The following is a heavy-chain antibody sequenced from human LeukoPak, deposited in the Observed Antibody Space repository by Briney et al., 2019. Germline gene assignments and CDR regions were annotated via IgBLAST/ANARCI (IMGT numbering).Heavy chain of an antibody. D-gene: IGHD6-13*01. CDR1: GGSFSGYY. Sequence: SETLSLTCAVYGGSFSGYYWSWIRQPPGKGLEGIGYIYYSETANYNPSLKSRVTISVDTSKNEFSLKLTSVTAADTAVYYCARVYYSSSYDYRYFDLWGRGTLVTVSS. V-gene: IGHV4-59*01. CDR3: ARVYYSSSYDYRYFDL. J-gene: IGHJ2*01. CDR2: IYYSETA.